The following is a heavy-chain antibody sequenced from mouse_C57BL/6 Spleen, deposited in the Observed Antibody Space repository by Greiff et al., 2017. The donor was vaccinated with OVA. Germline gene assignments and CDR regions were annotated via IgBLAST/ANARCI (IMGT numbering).Heavy chain of an antibody. J-gene: IGHJ2*01. Sequence: QVQLQQSGPGLVQPSQSLSITCTVSGFSLTSYGVNWVRQSPGKGLEWLGVIWSGGSTDYNAAFISRLSISKDNSKSQVFFKMNSLQADDKAIYDGARNSLTRGNYLDYWGQGTTLTVSS. CDR1: GFSLTSYG. CDR3: ARNSLTRGNYLDY. CDR2: IWSGGST. V-gene: IGHV2-2*01.